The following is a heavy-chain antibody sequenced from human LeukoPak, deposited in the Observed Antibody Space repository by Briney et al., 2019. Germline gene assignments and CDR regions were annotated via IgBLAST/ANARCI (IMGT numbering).Heavy chain of an antibody. CDR3: ARVRSDYDSSGYYLGEFRDY. Sequence: AASVKVSCKASGYTFTSYDINWVRQATGQGLEWMGWMNPNSGNTGYAQKFQGRVTMTRNTSISTAYMELSSLRSEDTAVYYCARVRSDYDSSGYYLGEFRDYWGQGTLVTVSS. V-gene: IGHV1-8*01. CDR2: MNPNSGNT. CDR1: GYTFTSYD. D-gene: IGHD3-22*01. J-gene: IGHJ4*02.